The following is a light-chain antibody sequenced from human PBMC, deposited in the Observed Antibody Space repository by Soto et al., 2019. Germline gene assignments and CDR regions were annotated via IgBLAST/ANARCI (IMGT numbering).Light chain of an antibody. V-gene: IGKV3-20*01. CDR3: QHYDKSPPMYT. Sequence: EIVLTQSPGTLSLSPGERATLSCRASQSISSSYLAWYQQKPGRAPRLLIYGASSSAAVIPDRFSGSGSGTDFTITISRLEPEDFAVYYCQHYDKSPPMYTFGQGTKLEIK. CDR2: GAS. J-gene: IGKJ2*01. CDR1: QSISSSY.